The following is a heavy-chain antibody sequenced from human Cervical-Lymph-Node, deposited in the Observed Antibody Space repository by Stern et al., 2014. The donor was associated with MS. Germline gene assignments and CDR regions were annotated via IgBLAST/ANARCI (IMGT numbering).Heavy chain of an antibody. CDR2: IYSPDSR. J-gene: IGHJ4*02. V-gene: IGHV3-53*01. CDR1: GFTFSRNY. CDR3: VRIMRPRDPFFDY. Sequence: EVQLVESGGDLIRPGGSLRLSCVVSGFTFSRNYMGWVRQATGKGLEWVSSIYSPDSRYYADSVQGRFTISRDNNKDTVYLQMNRLRDEDSAVYYCVRIMRPRDPFFDYWGQGTLVTVSS. D-gene: IGHD2-8*01.